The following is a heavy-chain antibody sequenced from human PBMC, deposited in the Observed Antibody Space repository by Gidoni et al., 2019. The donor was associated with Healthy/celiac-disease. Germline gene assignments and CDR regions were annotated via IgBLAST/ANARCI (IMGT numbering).Heavy chain of an antibody. CDR2: ISSSSSYI. V-gene: IGHV3-21*01. Sequence: EVQLVASGGGLVKPGGSLRLSCAASGFPFSSYSMNWVRQAPGKGLEWVSSISSSSSYIYYADSVKGRFTISRDNAKNSLYLQMNSLRAEDTAVYYCASQRLLGIEAFDIWGQGTMVTVSS. CDR1: GFPFSSYS. J-gene: IGHJ3*02. CDR3: ASQRLLGIEAFDI. D-gene: IGHD7-27*01.